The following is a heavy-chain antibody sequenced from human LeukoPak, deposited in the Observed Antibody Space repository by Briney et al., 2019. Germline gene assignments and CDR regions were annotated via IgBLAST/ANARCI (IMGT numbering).Heavy chain of an antibody. J-gene: IGHJ5*02. CDR2: INHSGST. V-gene: IGHV4-34*01. Sequence: SETLSLTCAVYGGSFSGYYWSWIRQPPGKGLEWIGEINHSGSTNYNPSLKSRVTISVDTSKNQFSLKLSSVTAADTAVYYCAKPRGIWSGYYRGWFDPWGQGTLVTVSS. CDR3: AKPRGIWSGYYRGWFDP. D-gene: IGHD3-3*01. CDR1: GGSFSGYY.